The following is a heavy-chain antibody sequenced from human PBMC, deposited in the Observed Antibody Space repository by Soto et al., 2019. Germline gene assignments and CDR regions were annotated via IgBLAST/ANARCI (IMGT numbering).Heavy chain of an antibody. D-gene: IGHD6-19*01. CDR2: INSDGSST. Sequence: PGGSLRLSCAASGFTFSSYWMHWVRQAPGKGLVWVSRINSDGSSTSYADSVKGRFTISRDNAKNTLYLQMNSLRAEDTAVYYCASLPIAVAPFDYWGPGTLVTVSS. V-gene: IGHV3-74*01. J-gene: IGHJ4*01. CDR3: ASLPIAVAPFDY. CDR1: GFTFSSYW.